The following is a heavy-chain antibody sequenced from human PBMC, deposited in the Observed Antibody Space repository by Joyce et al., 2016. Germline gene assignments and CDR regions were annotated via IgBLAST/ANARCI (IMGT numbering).Heavy chain of an antibody. CDR2: FDPEEGEL. V-gene: IGHV1-24*01. Sequence: QVLLVQSGPEVKKPGASVTISCKVSGSTLIDLSIHWVRQAPGKGLEWVGGFDPEEGELSYGRGFADRVTMSDDSSTETAKVALTSLRSDDTAGYWCAGLRYPGSYGLDVWGQGTTVSVSS. CDR3: AGLRYPGSYGLDV. CDR1: GSTLIDLS. J-gene: IGHJ6*02. D-gene: IGHD2-2*02.